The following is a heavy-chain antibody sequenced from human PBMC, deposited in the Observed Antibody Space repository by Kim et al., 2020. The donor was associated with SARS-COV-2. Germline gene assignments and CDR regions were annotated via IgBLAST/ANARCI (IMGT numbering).Heavy chain of an antibody. J-gene: IGHJ4*02. V-gene: IGHV1-18*01. Sequence: YAQKLQGRVTMTTETPTSTAYMELRSLNSDDTAVYYCARGSLRVSSSSDYWGQGTLVTVSS. D-gene: IGHD6-13*01. CDR3: ARGSLRVSSSSDY.